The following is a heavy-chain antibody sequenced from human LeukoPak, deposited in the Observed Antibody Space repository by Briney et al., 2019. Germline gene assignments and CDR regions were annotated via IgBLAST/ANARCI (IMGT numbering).Heavy chain of an antibody. CDR2: ISTYNGQT. CDR1: GYTFTNYG. CDR3: ARAGHRRYYYDNGYDY. Sequence: ASVKVSCKASGYTFTNYGISWVRQAPGQGLEWMGWISTYNGQTNYAQTLKGRVTMTTDTSTSTAYMELRSLRSDDAAVYYCARAGHRRYYYDNGYDYWGQGTLVTVSS. J-gene: IGHJ4*02. V-gene: IGHV1-18*01. D-gene: IGHD3-22*01.